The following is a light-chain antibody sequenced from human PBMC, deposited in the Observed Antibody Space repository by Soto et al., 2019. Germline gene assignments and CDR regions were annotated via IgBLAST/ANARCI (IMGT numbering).Light chain of an antibody. CDR1: QSISSY. CDR2: AAS. V-gene: IGKV1-39*01. J-gene: IGKJ5*01. CDR3: QQYGSSPSIT. Sequence: DLQMTPSPSSPSASVGDRVTIPCRAGQSISSYLNWYQQKPGKAPELLIYAASSLQSGVPSRFSGSGSGTPFTLTISRLEPEDFAVYYCQQYGSSPSITFGQGTRLENK.